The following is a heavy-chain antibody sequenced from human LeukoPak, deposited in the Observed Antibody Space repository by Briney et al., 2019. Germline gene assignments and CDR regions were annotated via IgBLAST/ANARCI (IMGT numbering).Heavy chain of an antibody. CDR2: INHSGST. J-gene: IGHJ6*02. Sequence: SETLSLTCAVYGGSFSGYYWSWIRQPPGKGLEWIGEINHSGSTNYNPSLKSRVTISADTSKIQFSLKLSSVTAADTAVYYCARRRGPYYYYGMDVWGQGTTVTVSS. CDR1: GGSFSGYY. V-gene: IGHV4-34*01. CDR3: ARRRGPYYYYGMDV.